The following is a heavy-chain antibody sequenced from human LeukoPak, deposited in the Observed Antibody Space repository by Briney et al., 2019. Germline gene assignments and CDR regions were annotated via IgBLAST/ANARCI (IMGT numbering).Heavy chain of an antibody. J-gene: IGHJ4*02. CDR3: ARDKIVGATNFDY. V-gene: IGHV3-7*03. CDR2: IKQHGGEI. CDR1: GFTFSNYW. D-gene: IGHD1-26*01. Sequence: GGSLRLSCAASGFTFSNYWMNWVRQVPGKGLEWVANIKQHGGEIYYVDSVKGRFTISRDNAKNLLYLQMNSLRAEDTAIYYCARDKIVGATNFDYWGQGTLVTVSS.